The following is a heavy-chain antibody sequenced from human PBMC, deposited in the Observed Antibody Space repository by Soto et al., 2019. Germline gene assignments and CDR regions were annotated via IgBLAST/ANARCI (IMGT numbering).Heavy chain of an antibody. Sequence: ASVKVSCKASGGTFSSYAISWVRQAPGQGLEWMGGIIPIFGTANYAQKFQGRVTITADESTSTAYMELSSLRSEDTAVYYCASRRGATHPFDYWGQGTLVTVSS. V-gene: IGHV1-69*13. J-gene: IGHJ4*02. D-gene: IGHD1-26*01. CDR2: IIPIFGTA. CDR3: ASRRGATHPFDY. CDR1: GGTFSSYA.